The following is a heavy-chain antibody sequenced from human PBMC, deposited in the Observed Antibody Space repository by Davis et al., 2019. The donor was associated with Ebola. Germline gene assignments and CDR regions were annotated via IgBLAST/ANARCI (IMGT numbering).Heavy chain of an antibody. D-gene: IGHD2-21*02. V-gene: IGHV1-3*01. CDR1: GYTFTSYA. Sequence: ASVKVSCKASGYTFTSYAMHWVRQAPGQRLEWMGWINAGNGNTKYSQKFQGRVTITRDTSASTAYMELSSLRSEDTAVYYCASRMTANKWPVGFDPWGQGTLVTVSS. CDR2: INAGNGNT. J-gene: IGHJ5*02. CDR3: ASRMTANKWPVGFDP.